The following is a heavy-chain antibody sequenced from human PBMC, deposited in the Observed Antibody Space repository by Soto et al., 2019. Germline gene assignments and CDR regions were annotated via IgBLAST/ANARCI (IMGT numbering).Heavy chain of an antibody. V-gene: IGHV1-3*01. Sequence: ASVKVSCKASGNTVPKYGIHWVRQAPGQRLEWMGWINGGNGNTYYSEHFQGRVTFTRDTSAGTVYMELNSLTSDDTAVYYCARDQSWHDLVWWFDPWGQGTLVTVSS. CDR1: GNTVPKYG. D-gene: IGHD1-1*01. J-gene: IGHJ5*02. CDR3: ARDQSWHDLVWWFDP. CDR2: INGGNGNT.